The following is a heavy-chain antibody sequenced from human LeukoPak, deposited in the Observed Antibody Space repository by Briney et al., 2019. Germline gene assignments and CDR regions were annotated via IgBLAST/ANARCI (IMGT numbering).Heavy chain of an antibody. J-gene: IGHJ6*03. V-gene: IGHV7-4-1*02. D-gene: IGHD6-6*01. CDR3: ARVYSSSSVVSYYYYYYMDV. CDR2: INTNTGNP. CDR1: GYTFTSYA. Sequence: ASVKVSCKASGYTFTSYAMNWVRQAPGQGLEWMGWINTNTGNPTYAQGFTGRFVFSLDTSVSTAYLQISSLKAEDTAVYYCARVYSSSSVVSYYYYYYMDVWGKGTTVTVSS.